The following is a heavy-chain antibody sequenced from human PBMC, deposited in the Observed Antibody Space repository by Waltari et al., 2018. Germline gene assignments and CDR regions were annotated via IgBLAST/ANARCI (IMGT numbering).Heavy chain of an antibody. J-gene: IGHJ4*02. Sequence: EVQLVESGGGLIQPGGSLRLSCAASGFTVSSNYMSWVRQAPGKGLEWVSVIYSGGSTYYADSVKGRFTISRDNAKNTLYLQMNSLRAEDTAVYYCARDIRGGFREYPPGYWGQGTLVTVSS. CDR2: IYSGGST. CDR3: ARDIRGGFREYPPGY. CDR1: GFTVSSNY. D-gene: IGHD3-10*01. V-gene: IGHV3-53*01.